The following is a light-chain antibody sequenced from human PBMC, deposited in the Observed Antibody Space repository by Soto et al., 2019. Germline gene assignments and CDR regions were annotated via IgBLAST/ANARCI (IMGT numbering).Light chain of an antibody. CDR1: SSDVGSYNF. V-gene: IGLV2-14*03. J-gene: IGLJ1*01. Sequence: QSALTQPASVSGSPGQSITISCTGTSSDVGSYNFVSWYQHHPGKVPKLIIFDVNNRPSGIPNRFSGSKSDNTASLTISGLQAEDEADYYCTSYTNSGTYILGTGTKLTVL. CDR2: DVN. CDR3: TSYTNSGTYI.